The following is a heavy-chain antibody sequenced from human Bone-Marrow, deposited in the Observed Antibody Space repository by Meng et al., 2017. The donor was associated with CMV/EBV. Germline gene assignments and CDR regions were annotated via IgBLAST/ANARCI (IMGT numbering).Heavy chain of an antibody. J-gene: IGHJ5*02. CDR3: ARTQVAGPPNWFDP. CDR2: IIPILGIA. Sequence: SVKVSCKASGGTFSSYAISWVRQAPGQGLEWMGGIIPILGIANYAQKFQGRVTITADKSTSTAYMELSSLRSEDTAVYYCARTQVAGPPNWFDPGGQGTLVTVSS. CDR1: GGTFSSYA. V-gene: IGHV1-69*10. D-gene: IGHD6-19*01.